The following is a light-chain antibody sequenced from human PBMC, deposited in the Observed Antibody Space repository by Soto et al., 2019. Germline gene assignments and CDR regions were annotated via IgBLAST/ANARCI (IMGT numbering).Light chain of an antibody. Sequence: QSVLTQPASVSGSPGQSITISCTGTSSDVGGYNYVSWYQQHPGKAPKLMIYDVSNRPSGVSNRFSGSKSGNTASLTISGLQPEDEADYYCSSYTSSSILLVVFGGGTKLTVL. J-gene: IGLJ2*01. CDR3: SSYTSSSILLVV. V-gene: IGLV2-14*01. CDR2: DVS. CDR1: SSDVGGYNY.